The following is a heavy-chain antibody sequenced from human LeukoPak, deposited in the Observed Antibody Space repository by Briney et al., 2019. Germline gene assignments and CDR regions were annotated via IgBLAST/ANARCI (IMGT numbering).Heavy chain of an antibody. D-gene: IGHD1-26*01. CDR1: GGSFSGYY. CDR2: INHSGST. J-gene: IGHJ4*02. Sequence: SETLSLTCAVYGGSFSGYYWSWIRQPPGKGLEWIGEINHSGSTNYNPSLKSRVTISVDTSKNQFSLKLSSVTAADTAVYYCASLVGATTFDCWGQGTLVTVSS. V-gene: IGHV4-34*01. CDR3: ASLVGATTFDC.